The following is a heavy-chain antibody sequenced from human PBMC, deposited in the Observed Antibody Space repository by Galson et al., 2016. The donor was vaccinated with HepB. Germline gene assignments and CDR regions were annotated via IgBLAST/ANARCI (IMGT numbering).Heavy chain of an antibody. CDR1: GLTFSNAW. Sequence: SLRLSCATSGLTFSNAWMNWVRQAPGKGLEWVSYISSSSSYTNYADSVKGRFTISRDNAKNSLYLQMNSLRDEDTAVYYCARDSKRYCSGGSCYYYWGQGTLVTVSS. J-gene: IGHJ4*02. V-gene: IGHV3-11*05. CDR2: ISSSSSYT. CDR3: ARDSKRYCSGGSCYYY. D-gene: IGHD2-15*01.